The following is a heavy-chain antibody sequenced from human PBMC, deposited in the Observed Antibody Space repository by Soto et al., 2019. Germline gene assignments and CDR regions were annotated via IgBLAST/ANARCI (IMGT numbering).Heavy chain of an antibody. J-gene: IGHJ4*02. CDR3: ARTLADRQLFDY. CDR1: GGSISNFY. CDR2: IYYTGKTT. V-gene: IGHV4-59*01. Sequence: QVQLQESGPGLLKPSETLSLTCSVAGGSISNFYWSWIRQPPGKGLEWIAYIYYTGKTTNYNPSLKSRVTISVDTSMNQFSLKLSSVTAADTAVYYCARTLADRQLFDYWGQGTLITVSS. D-gene: IGHD1-1*01.